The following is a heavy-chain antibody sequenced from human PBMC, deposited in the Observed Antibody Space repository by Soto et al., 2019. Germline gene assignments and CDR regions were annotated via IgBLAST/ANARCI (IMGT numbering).Heavy chain of an antibody. Sequence: PGGSMRLSCAASGFTCNSYAMSWVRQAPGKGLEWVSVIRSSGGSGGSTYYADSVKGRFSISRDDSKNTLYLQMTSLRAEDTAGYYCANAFFGYIHDALESSGQGTTVTV. J-gene: IGHJ3*02. D-gene: IGHD5-12*01. CDR3: ANAFFGYIHDALES. CDR2: IRSSGGSGGST. V-gene: IGHV3-23*01. CDR1: GFTCNSYA.